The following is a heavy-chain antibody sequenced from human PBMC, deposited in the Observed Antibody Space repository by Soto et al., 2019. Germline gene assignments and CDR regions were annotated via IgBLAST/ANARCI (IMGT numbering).Heavy chain of an antibody. Sequence: EVQLVESGGGLVQPGGSLRLSCAASGFTFSSYSMNWVRQAPGKGLEWVSYISSSSSTIYYADSVKGRFTISRDNAKNSLYLQMNSLRDEDTAVYYCARVVGYSGYDYVPNWFDPWGQGTLVTVSS. CDR2: ISSSSSTI. CDR3: ARVVGYSGYDYVPNWFDP. D-gene: IGHD5-12*01. J-gene: IGHJ5*02. V-gene: IGHV3-48*02. CDR1: GFTFSSYS.